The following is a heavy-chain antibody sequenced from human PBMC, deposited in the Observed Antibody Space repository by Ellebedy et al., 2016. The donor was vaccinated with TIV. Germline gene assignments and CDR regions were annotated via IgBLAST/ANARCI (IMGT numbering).Heavy chain of an antibody. CDR1: GYTFNHYG. Sequence: SVKVSCXASGYTFNHYGISWVRQAPGQGLEWMGWISAYNGNTNFAQKLQGRVTMTTDTSTSTVYMELRSLTSDDTAVYYCARGDSGGAYWYLDLWGRGTLVTVSS. CDR2: ISAYNGNT. V-gene: IGHV1-18*04. J-gene: IGHJ2*01. D-gene: IGHD3-16*01. CDR3: ARGDSGGAYWYLDL.